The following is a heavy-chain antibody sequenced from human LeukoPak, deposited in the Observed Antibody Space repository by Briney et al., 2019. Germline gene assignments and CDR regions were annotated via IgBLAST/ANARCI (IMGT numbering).Heavy chain of an antibody. CDR3: AKSGSTSWYLDY. J-gene: IGHJ4*02. V-gene: IGHV3-23*01. D-gene: IGHD6-13*01. Sequence: GGSLRLSCAASGFTFSTYAMSWVRQAPGKGLEWVSAISGSGDNNDNTYYADSVKGQFTISRDNSKSTLYLQMSSLRAEDAAVYYCAKSGSTSWYLDYWGQGTLVTVSS. CDR2: ISGSGDNNDNT. CDR1: GFTFSTYA.